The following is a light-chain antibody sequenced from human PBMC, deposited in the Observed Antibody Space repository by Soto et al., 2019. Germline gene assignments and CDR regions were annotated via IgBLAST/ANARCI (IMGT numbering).Light chain of an antibody. CDR2: AAS. CDR3: QEYKNAPLT. CDR1: QAISNY. V-gene: IGKV1-27*01. Sequence: DIQMTQSPSPVSASVGDRVTITCRASQAISNYLAWYQQKPGKVPKLLIYAASTLQSGVPSRFSGSGSGTDFTLTISGLQPEDVATYYCQEYKNAPLTFGGGTKVDIK. J-gene: IGKJ4*01.